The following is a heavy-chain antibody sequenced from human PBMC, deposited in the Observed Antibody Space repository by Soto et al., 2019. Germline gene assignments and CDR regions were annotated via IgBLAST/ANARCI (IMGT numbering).Heavy chain of an antibody. D-gene: IGHD1-26*01. J-gene: IGHJ4*02. V-gene: IGHV3-66*01. CDR3: ARGRLLISD. CDR2: IYSGVNT. Sequence: EVQLVESGGGLVQPGGSLRLSCAASGFTVSSDSMTWVRQAPGKGLEWVSIIYSGVNTSYADSVKGRFTISRDNAKNTLYLQMNSLRAEDTAVYFCARGRLLISDWGQGALVTVSS. CDR1: GFTVSSDS.